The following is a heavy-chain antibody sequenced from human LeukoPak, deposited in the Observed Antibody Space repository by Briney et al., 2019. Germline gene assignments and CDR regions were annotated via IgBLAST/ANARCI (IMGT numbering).Heavy chain of an antibody. CDR3: AKASSNYFYYFEY. CDR2: ISYGATNK. CDR1: GFTFSSSD. D-gene: IGHD2/OR15-2a*01. Sequence: GRSLRLSCAASGFTFSSSDMHWVRQAPGKGLEWVAVISYGATNKYYADSVKGRFTLSRDNSKNTLYLQTNTLRDEDTAVYYCAKASSNYFYYFEYWGQGTLFTVSS. J-gene: IGHJ4*02. V-gene: IGHV3-30*18.